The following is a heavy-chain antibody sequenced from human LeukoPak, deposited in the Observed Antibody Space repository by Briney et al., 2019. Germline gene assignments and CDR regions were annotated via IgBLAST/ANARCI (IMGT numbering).Heavy chain of an antibody. Sequence: PSETLSLTCNVSGYSITNGYYWAWIRQPPGKGLEGIGSFYRGGSTYYNPSLKSRVTISGDASKNLFSLKVNSVSAADTAVYYCAKKDSFIALWGQGTLVTVSS. CDR1: GYSITNGYY. CDR3: AKKDSFIAL. V-gene: IGHV4-38-2*02. CDR2: FYRGGST. D-gene: IGHD2/OR15-2a*01. J-gene: IGHJ4*02.